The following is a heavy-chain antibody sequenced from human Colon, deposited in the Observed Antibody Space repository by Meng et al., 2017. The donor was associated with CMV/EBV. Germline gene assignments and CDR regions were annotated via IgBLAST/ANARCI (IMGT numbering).Heavy chain of an antibody. CDR2: INHSGTT. J-gene: IGHJ4*02. V-gene: IGHV4-34*01. CDR1: GGSFSGYY. Sequence: SETLSLTCAVYGGSFSGYYWSWIRQPPGNGLEWIGEINHSGTTNYNPSLKSRVTISVDTSKNQFSLNLSSVTAADTAVYYCARGGGSPHWGQGTLVTVSS. CDR3: ARGGGSPH. D-gene: IGHD1-26*01.